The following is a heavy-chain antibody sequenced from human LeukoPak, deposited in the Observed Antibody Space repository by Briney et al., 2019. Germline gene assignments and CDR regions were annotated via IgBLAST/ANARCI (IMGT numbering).Heavy chain of an antibody. V-gene: IGHV4-34*01. D-gene: IGHD5-18*01. J-gene: IGHJ3*02. CDR1: GGSFSGYY. CDR3: ARDGGYRYVRDAFDI. CDR2: INHSGST. Sequence: PSETLSLTCAVYGGSFSGYYGSWIRQPPGKGLEWVGEINHSGSTNYNTSLKSRVTISVDTSKNQCSLKLSSVTAADTAVYYCARDGGYRYVRDAFDIWGQGTMVTVSS.